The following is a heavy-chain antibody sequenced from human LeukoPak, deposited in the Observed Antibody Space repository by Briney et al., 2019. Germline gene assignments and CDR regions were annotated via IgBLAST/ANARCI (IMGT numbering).Heavy chain of an antibody. CDR2: ISRSSSSI. CDR1: GFTFSSYS. CDR3: ARDLLEAPSFLEWLPQYYFDY. D-gene: IGHD3-3*01. J-gene: IGHJ4*02. Sequence: PGGSLRLSCAVSGFTFSSYSVNWVRQAPGKGLEWVSSISRSSSSIYYADSVKGRFSISRDNAKNSLYLQMNSLRAEDTAVYYCARDLLEAPSFLEWLPQYYFDYWGQGTLVTVSS. V-gene: IGHV3-21*06.